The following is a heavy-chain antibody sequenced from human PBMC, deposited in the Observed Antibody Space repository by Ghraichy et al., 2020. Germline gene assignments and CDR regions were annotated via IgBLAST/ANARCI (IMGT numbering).Heavy chain of an antibody. Sequence: ASVKVSCKVSGYTLTELSMHWVRQAPGKGLEWMGGFDPEDGETIYAQKFQGRVTMTEDTSTDTAYMELSSLRSEDTAVYYCATDAPLKDIVVVVAATRRAFDIWGQGTMVTVSS. CDR3: ATDAPLKDIVVVVAATRRAFDI. D-gene: IGHD2-15*01. CDR1: GYTLTELS. J-gene: IGHJ3*02. V-gene: IGHV1-24*01. CDR2: FDPEDGET.